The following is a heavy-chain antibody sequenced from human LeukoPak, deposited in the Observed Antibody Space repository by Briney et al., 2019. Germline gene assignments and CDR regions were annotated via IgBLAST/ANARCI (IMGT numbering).Heavy chain of an antibody. D-gene: IGHD6-19*01. CDR3: ARDLRYSSGWSASGMDV. Sequence: ASVKVSCKVSGYTLTELSMHWVRQAPGKGLEWMGGFDPEDGETIYAQKFQGRVTMTEDTSTSTAYMDLRSLRSDDTAVYYCARDLRYSSGWSASGMDVWGKGTTVTISS. J-gene: IGHJ6*03. CDR2: FDPEDGET. V-gene: IGHV1-24*01. CDR1: GYTLTELS.